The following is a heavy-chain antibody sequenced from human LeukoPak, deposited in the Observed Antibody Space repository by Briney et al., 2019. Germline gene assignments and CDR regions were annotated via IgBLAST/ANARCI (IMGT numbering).Heavy chain of an antibody. V-gene: IGHV4-4*07. J-gene: IGHJ5*02. CDR2: IYTSGST. D-gene: IGHD6-19*01. Sequence: PSETLSLTCTVSGGSISSYYWSWIRQPAGKGLEWIGRIYTSGSTNYNPSLKSRVTISVDTSKNQFSLKLSSVTAADTAVYYCARRGGSGWSVYNWFDPWGQGTLVTVSS. CDR3: ARRGGSGWSVYNWFDP. CDR1: GGSISSYY.